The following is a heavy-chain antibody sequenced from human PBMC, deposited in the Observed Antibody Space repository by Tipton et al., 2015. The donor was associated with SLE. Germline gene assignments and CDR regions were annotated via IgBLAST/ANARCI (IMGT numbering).Heavy chain of an antibody. D-gene: IGHD6-13*01. CDR1: GGSISSSSSYY. J-gene: IGHJ4*02. Sequence: GLVKPSETLSLTCAVYGGSISSSSSYYWAWIRQPPGKGVEWVGEINHRGSTNYNPSLKSRVTISVDTSKNQFSLKLRSVTAADTAVYYCARGRQQDYWGQGTLVTVSS. V-gene: IGHV4-34*01. CDR3: ARGRQQDY. CDR2: INHRGST.